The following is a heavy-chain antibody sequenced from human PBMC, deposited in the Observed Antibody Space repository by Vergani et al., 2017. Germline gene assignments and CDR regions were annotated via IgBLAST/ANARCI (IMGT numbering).Heavy chain of an antibody. J-gene: IGHJ3*02. V-gene: IGHV3-48*01. CDR2: ISSSSSTI. CDR3: ARDWSIAAAGSAFDI. D-gene: IGHD6-13*01. CDR1: GFTFSSYS. Sequence: EVQLVESGGGLVQPGGSLRLSCAASGFTFSSYSMNWVRQAPGKGLEWVSYISSSSSTIYYADSVKGRFTISRDNAKNSLYLQMNSLRAEDTAVYYCARDWSIAAAGSAFDIWGQGTMVTVCS.